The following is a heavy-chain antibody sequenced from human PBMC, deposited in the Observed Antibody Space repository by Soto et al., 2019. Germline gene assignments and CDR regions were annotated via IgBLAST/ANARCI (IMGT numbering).Heavy chain of an antibody. J-gene: IGHJ6*02. D-gene: IGHD3-10*01. CDR1: GYTFTGYY. CDR2: INPNSGDT. V-gene: IGHV1-2*02. CDR3: AREELLWFGESTGMDV. Sequence: QVQLVQSGAEVKKPGASVKVSCKASGYTFTGYYIHWVRHDPGQGLEWMGWINPNSGDTNYAQKFQGRVTMTRETSNSTAYMELRRLKSGDTAVYYCAREELLWFGESTGMDVWGQGTTVTVSS.